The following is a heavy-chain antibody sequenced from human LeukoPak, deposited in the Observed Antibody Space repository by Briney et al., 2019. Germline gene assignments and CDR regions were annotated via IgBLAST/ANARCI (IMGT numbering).Heavy chain of an antibody. Sequence: SETLSLTCTVSGGSISSYYWSWIRQPPGKGLEWIGYIYYSGSTNYNPSLKSRVAISVDTSKNQFSLKLSSVTAADTAVYYCARVGRYYDSSGYPFDYWGQGTLVTVSS. CDR2: IYYSGST. V-gene: IGHV4-59*01. CDR3: ARVGRYYDSSGYPFDY. D-gene: IGHD3-22*01. J-gene: IGHJ4*02. CDR1: GGSISSYY.